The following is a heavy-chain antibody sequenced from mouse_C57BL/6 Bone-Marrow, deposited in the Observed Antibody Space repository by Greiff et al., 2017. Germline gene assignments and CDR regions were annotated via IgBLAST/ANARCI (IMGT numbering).Heavy chain of an antibody. CDR1: GYTFTSYW. CDR3: ARSGISFDY. J-gene: IGHJ2*01. D-gene: IGHD2-4*01. Sequence: QVQLQQPGAELVKPGASVKMSCKASGYTFTSYWITWVKQRPGQGLEWIGDIYPGSGSTNYNEKFKSKATLTVDKSSSTAYMQLSSLTSEDSAVYYCARSGISFDYWGQGTTLTVSS. V-gene: IGHV1-55*01. CDR2: IYPGSGST.